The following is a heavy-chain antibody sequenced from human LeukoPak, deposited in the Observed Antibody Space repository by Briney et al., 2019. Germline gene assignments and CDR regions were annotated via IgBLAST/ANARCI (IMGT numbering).Heavy chain of an antibody. J-gene: IGHJ4*02. CDR3: ARALEPLGGSYYARGY. V-gene: IGHV1-69*13. D-gene: IGHD1-26*01. CDR1: GGTFSSYA. CDR2: IIPIFGTA. Sequence: AASVKVSCKASGGTFSSYAISWVRQAPGQGLEWMGGIIPIFGTANYAQKFQGRVTITADESTSTAYMELSSLRSEDTAVYYCARALEPLGGSYYARGYWGQGTLVTVSS.